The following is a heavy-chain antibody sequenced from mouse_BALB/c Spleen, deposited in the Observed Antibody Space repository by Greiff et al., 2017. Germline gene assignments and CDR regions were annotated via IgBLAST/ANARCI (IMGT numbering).Heavy chain of an antibody. CDR3: ARDPYAMDY. Sequence: EVQVVESGGGLVKPGGSLKLSCAASGFTFSSYAMSWVRQSPEKRLEWVAEISSGGSYTYYPETVTGRFTISRDNAKNTLYLEMSSLRSEDTAMYYCARDPYAMDYWGQGTSVTVSS. J-gene: IGHJ4*01. CDR1: GFTFSSYA. V-gene: IGHV5-9-4*01. CDR2: ISSGGSYT.